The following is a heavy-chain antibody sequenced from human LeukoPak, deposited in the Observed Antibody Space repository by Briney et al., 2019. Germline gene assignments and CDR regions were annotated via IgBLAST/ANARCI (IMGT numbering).Heavy chain of an antibody. CDR2: IYYSGST. D-gene: IGHD5-18*01. Sequence: SETLSLTCTVSGGSISSSSYYWGWIRQPPGKGLEWIGSIYYSGSTYYNPSLKSRLTISVDTSKNQFSLKLSSVTAADTGVYYCARQAPGYSYGYVYWGQGTLVTVSS. CDR1: GGSISSSSYY. J-gene: IGHJ4*02. CDR3: ARQAPGYSYGYVY. V-gene: IGHV4-39*01.